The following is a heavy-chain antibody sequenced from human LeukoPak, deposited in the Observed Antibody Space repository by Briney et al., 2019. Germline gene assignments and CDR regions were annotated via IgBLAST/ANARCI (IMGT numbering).Heavy chain of an antibody. CDR3: ARASYGAPGLFNY. CDR2: VYYSGST. CDR1: GGSISSSSYF. D-gene: IGHD4-17*01. V-gene: IGHV4-39*07. Sequence: PSETLSLTCTVSGGSISSSSYFWGWIRQPPGRGLEWIGNVYYSGSTYYNPSLKSRVIISVDTSKNQFSLNVSSVTAADTAVFYCARASYGAPGLFNYWGQGTLVTVSS. J-gene: IGHJ4*02.